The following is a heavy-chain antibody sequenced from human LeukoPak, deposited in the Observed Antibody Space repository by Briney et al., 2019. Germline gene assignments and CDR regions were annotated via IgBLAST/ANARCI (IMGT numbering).Heavy chain of an antibody. V-gene: IGHV3-11*05. CDR2: ISGSSSFR. CDR1: GGSITSYY. CDR3: ARDLGLPTY. Sequence: LSLTCSVSGGSITSYYWSWIRQPPGKGLEWVSYISGSSSFRNYADSAKGRFTISRDDAKKSLYLQMDSLRVEDTAVYYCARDLGLPTYWGQGTLVSVSS. J-gene: IGHJ4*02.